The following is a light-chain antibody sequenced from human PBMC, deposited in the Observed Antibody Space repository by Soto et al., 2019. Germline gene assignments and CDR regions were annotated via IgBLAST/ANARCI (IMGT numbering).Light chain of an antibody. CDR1: SRDVGGYNF. CDR2: EVT. Sequence: QSALTQPPSASGSPGQSVTISCTGTSRDVGGYNFVSWYQQHPGKAPKLMIYEVTKRPSGVPDRFSGSKSGNTASLNVSGLQAEDAADYYCSSYAGNNNLMFGGWTKLTVL. CDR3: SSYAGNNNLM. V-gene: IGLV2-8*01. J-gene: IGLJ3*02.